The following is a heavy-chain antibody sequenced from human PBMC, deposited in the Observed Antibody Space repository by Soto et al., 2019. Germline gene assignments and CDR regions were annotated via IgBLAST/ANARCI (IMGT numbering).Heavy chain of an antibody. D-gene: IGHD3-22*01. J-gene: IGHJ5*02. Sequence: SETLSLTCTVSGGSVSSDSYYWSWIRQPPGKGLEWIGYIYYSDSINYNPSLKSRVIISVDTSNNQFSLSLNSVTAADTAVYYCARAYYDASGYGLDPWGQGTLVTVSS. V-gene: IGHV4-61*01. CDR3: ARAYYDASGYGLDP. CDR1: GGSVSSDSYY. CDR2: IYYSDSI.